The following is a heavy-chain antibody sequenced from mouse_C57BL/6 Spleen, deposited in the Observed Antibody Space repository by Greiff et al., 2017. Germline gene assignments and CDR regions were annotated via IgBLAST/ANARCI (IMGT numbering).Heavy chain of an antibody. J-gene: IGHJ4*01. V-gene: IGHV2-5*01. CDR3: AKYHDGKGDAMDY. Sequence: VQLQQSGPGLVQPSQSLSITCTVSGFSLTSYGVHWVRQSPGKGLEWLGVIWRGGSTDYNAAFMSRLSITKDNSKSQVFFKMNSLQADDTAIYDGAKYHDGKGDAMDYWGQGTSVTVSS. CDR2: IWRGGST. CDR1: GFSLTSYG. D-gene: IGHD2-1*01.